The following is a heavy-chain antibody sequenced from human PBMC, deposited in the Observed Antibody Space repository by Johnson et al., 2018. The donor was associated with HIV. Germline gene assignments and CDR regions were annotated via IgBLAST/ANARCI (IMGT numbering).Heavy chain of an antibody. J-gene: IGHJ3*02. V-gene: IGHV3-20*04. CDR1: GFTFDDYG. D-gene: IGHD4-17*01. CDR2: INWNGGST. CDR3: ARANSYGDYRAKAFDI. Sequence: VHLVESGGGVVRPGGSLRLSCAASGFTFDDYGMSWVRQAPGKGLEWVSGINWNGGSTGYADSVKGRFTISRDNAKNSLYLQMNSLRAEDTALYYCARANSYGDYRAKAFDIWGQGTMVTVSS.